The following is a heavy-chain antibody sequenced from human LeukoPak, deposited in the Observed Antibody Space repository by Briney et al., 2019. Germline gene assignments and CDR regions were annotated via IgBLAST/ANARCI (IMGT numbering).Heavy chain of an antibody. J-gene: IGHJ5*02. CDR1: GYTFTSYA. Sequence: GASVKVSCKASGYTFTSYAMNWVPHAPGQGLEWMGWINTNTGNPTYAQGFTGRFVFSLDTSVSTAYLQICSLKAEDTAVYYCARYCSSTSCYSWFDPWGQGTLVTVSS. V-gene: IGHV7-4-1*01. D-gene: IGHD2-2*01. CDR3: ARYCSSTSCYSWFDP. CDR2: INTNTGNP.